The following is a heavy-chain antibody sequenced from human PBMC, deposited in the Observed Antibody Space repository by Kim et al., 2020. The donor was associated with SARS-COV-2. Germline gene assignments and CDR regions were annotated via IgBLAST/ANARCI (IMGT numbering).Heavy chain of an antibody. J-gene: IGHJ5*02. CDR1: GFSFSDFG. Sequence: WGSLRLSCVTSGFSFSDFGFHWVRQAPGKGLEWLAVTWYDVRNKYYADSVNGRFFISRDNSKNTVYLQMNSLGFVDTGIYYCVGERRITMVRGELASWGQGTLVTVSS. CDR3: VGERRITMVRGELAS. D-gene: IGHD3-10*01. CDR2: TWYDVRNK. V-gene: IGHV3-33*01.